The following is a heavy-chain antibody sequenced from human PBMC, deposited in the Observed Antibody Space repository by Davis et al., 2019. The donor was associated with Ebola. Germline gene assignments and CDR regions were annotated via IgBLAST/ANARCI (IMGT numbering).Heavy chain of an antibody. CDR3: ARDRGIGFGELLLGLGAFDI. Sequence: GESLKISCAASGLTFSNYAMSWVRQTPGKGLEWVSSISGSGGSTYADSVKGRFTISRDNSKNTLYLQMNSLRAEDTAVYYCARDRGIGFGELLLGLGAFDIWGQGTMVTVSS. D-gene: IGHD3-10*01. J-gene: IGHJ3*02. V-gene: IGHV3-23*01. CDR2: ISGSGGST. CDR1: GLTFSNYA.